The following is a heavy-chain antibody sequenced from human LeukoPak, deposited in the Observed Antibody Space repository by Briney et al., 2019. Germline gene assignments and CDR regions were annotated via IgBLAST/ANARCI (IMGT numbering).Heavy chain of an antibody. CDR2: MNPNSGNT. CDR3: ARVLDSSSWSDGRYGMDV. V-gene: IGHV1-8*02. Sequence: GASVKASCKASGYTFTSYDINWVRQATGQGLEWMGWMNPNSGNTGYAQKFQGRVTMTRNTSISTAYMGLSSLRSEDTAVYYCARVLDSSSWSDGRYGMDVWGQGTTVTVSS. J-gene: IGHJ6*02. D-gene: IGHD6-13*01. CDR1: GYTFTSYD.